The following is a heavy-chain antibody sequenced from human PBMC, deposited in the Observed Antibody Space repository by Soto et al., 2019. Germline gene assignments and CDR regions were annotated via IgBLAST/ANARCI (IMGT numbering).Heavy chain of an antibody. V-gene: IGHV3-23*01. CDR2: ISGSGGST. Sequence: PGGSLRLSCAASGFTFSSYAMSWVRQAPGKGLEWVSAISGSGGSTYYADSVKGRFTISRDNSKNTLYLQMNSLRAEDTAVYYCAKDSNYYDSSGYYEGYYFDYWGQGTLVTVSS. D-gene: IGHD3-22*01. J-gene: IGHJ4*02. CDR3: AKDSNYYDSSGYYEGYYFDY. CDR1: GFTFSSYA.